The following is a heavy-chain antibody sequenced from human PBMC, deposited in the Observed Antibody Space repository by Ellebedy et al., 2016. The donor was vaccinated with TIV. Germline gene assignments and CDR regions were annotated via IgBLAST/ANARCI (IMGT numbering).Heavy chain of an antibody. CDR1: GFTLGLYW. V-gene: IGHV3-7*01. CDR3: ARVAHFYSYGLDV. J-gene: IGHJ6*02. CDR2: IKQDGSEK. Sequence: GGSLRLXXAGSGFTLGLYWMSWVRQAPGKGLEWVANIKQDGSEKYYVDSVKGRFTISRDNAKSSLFLQMNSLRAEDTAVYYCARVAHFYSYGLDVWGQGTTVTVSS. D-gene: IGHD2-21*01.